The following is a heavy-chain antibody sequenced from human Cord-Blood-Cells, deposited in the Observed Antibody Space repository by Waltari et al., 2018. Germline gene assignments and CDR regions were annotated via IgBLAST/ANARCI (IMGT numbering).Heavy chain of an antibody. CDR2: ISGSGGST. CDR3: AKPYYDILTGYFYYFDY. Sequence: EVQLLESGGGLVQPGGSLRLSCAASGFTFSSYALSWVRQAPGKGLEWVSAISGSGGSTYYADPVKGRFTISRDNSKNTLYLQMNSLRAEDTAVYYCAKPYYDILTGYFYYFDYWSQGTLVTVSS. V-gene: IGHV3-23*01. D-gene: IGHD3-9*01. J-gene: IGHJ4*02. CDR1: GFTFSSYA.